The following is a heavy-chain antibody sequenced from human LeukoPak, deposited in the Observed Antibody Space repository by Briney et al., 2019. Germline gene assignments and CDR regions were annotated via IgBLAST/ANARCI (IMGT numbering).Heavy chain of an antibody. D-gene: IGHD2-15*01. CDR2: IIPIFGTA. V-gene: IGHV1-69*01. Sequence: GSSVKVSCKASGGTFSSYAISWVRQAPGQGLEWMGGIIPIFGTANYAQKFQGRVTITADESTSTAYMELSSLRSEDTAVYHCARTNEAGVAATLHYWGQGTLVTVSS. CDR1: GGTFSSYA. CDR3: ARTNEAGVAATLHY. J-gene: IGHJ4*02.